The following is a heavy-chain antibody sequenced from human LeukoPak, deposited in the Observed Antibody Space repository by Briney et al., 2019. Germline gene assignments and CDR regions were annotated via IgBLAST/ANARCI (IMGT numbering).Heavy chain of an antibody. CDR1: GYSITSGYY. CDR3: VRQGDQSIHDAFDV. V-gene: IGHV4-38-2*02. D-gene: IGHD5-24*01. CDR2: IYHSGST. Sequence: SETLSLTCTVSGYSITSGYYWGWIRQPPGKGLEWIGNIYHSGSTYYNPSLKSRVTISVDTSKNQFSLKLSSVTAADTAVYYCVRQGDQSIHDAFDVWGQGTMVTVSS. J-gene: IGHJ3*01.